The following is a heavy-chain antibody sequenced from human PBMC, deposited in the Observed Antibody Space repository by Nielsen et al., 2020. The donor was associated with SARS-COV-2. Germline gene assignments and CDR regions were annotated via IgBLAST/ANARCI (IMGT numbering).Heavy chain of an antibody. D-gene: IGHD4-17*01. CDR2: ISWNSGSI. CDR1: GFTVSSNY. V-gene: IGHV3-9*01. J-gene: IGHJ4*02. Sequence: SLKISCAASGFTVSSNYMSWVRQAPGKGLEWVSGISWNSGSIGYADSVKGRFTISRDNAKNSLYLQMNSLRAEDTALYYCAKVDYGAYWGQGTLVTVSS. CDR3: AKVDYGAY.